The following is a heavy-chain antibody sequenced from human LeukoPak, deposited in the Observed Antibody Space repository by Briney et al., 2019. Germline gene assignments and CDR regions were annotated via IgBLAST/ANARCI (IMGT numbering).Heavy chain of an antibody. CDR3: ARDGVLLWFGEFFDY. J-gene: IGHJ4*02. CDR1: GFPFSSYS. V-gene: IGHV3-21*01. Sequence: GGSLRLSCAASGFPFSSYSMNWVRQAPGKGLEWVSSITSSSSYIYYADSVKGRFTISRDNAKNSLYLQMNSLRAEDTAVYYCARDGVLLWFGEFFDYWGQGTLVTVSS. D-gene: IGHD3-10*01. CDR2: ITSSSSYI.